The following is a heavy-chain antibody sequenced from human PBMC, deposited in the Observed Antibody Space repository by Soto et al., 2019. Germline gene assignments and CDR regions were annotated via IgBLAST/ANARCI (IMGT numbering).Heavy chain of an antibody. CDR1: GFIFSAYW. J-gene: IGHJ4*02. CDR2: LNQDGGEK. CDR3: AGSCVAGGYCY. V-gene: IGHV3-7*01. Sequence: PGGSLRLSCAASGFIFSAYWMAWVRQAPGRGLEWVANLNQDGGEKYYVDSVRGRFTISRDNAKNSLYLQMNSLRAEDTAVYYCAGSCVAGGYCYWGQGTLVTVSS. D-gene: IGHD2-21*02.